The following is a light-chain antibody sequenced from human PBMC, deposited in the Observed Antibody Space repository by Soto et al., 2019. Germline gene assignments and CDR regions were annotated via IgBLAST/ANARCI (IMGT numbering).Light chain of an antibody. Sequence: EIVMTQSPAALSVSLGGGVSLTCRASQAVSSYLAWYQQKPGQAPRLLISDASTRATDIPDRFSGSGSGTDFTLTISSLQSSDLAVYYCLQYSTWPPLYTFGQGTKLEIK. CDR3: LQYSTWPPLYT. CDR1: QAVSSY. J-gene: IGKJ2*01. V-gene: IGKV3-15*01. CDR2: DAS.